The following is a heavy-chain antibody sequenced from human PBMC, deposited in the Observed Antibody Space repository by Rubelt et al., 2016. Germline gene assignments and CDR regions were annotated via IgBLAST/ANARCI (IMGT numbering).Heavy chain of an antibody. CDR3: ARGYDYVWGSYRD. D-gene: IGHD3-16*02. J-gene: IGHJ4*02. Sequence: GQLQQWGAGLLKPSETLSLTCAVYGGSFSGYYWSWIRQPPVKGLEWIGEINHSGSTNYNPSLKSRVTISVDTSKNQFSLKLSSVTAADTAVYYCARGYDYVWGSYRDWGQGTLVTVSS. CDR1: GGSFSGYY. CDR2: INHSGST. V-gene: IGHV4-34*01.